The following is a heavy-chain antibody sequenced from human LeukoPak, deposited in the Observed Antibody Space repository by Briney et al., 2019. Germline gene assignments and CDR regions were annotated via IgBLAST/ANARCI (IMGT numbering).Heavy chain of an antibody. V-gene: IGHV1-46*01. Sequence: VASVQVSCKASGYTFTSYYMHWVRQAPGQGLEWMGIINPSGGSTSYAQKFQGRVTMTRDTSTSTVYMELSSLRSEDTAVYYCARVPKNTIYGMDVWGQGTTVTVSS. D-gene: IGHD1/OR15-1a*01. CDR1: GYTFTSYY. CDR2: INPSGGST. CDR3: ARVPKNTIYGMDV. J-gene: IGHJ6*02.